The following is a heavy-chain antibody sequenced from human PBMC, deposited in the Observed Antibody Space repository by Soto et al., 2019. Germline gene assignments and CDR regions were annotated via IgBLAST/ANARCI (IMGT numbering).Heavy chain of an antibody. CDR1: GYTFTDSA. Sequence: VKVSCKASGYTFTDSAIHWVRQAPGQSLELLGWIAPGNGNTKYSQKFQGRVTITRDTSATTAYMELSSLRSEDTAVYYCAKGSRMWTPDYWGQGTLVTVS. D-gene: IGHD2-21*01. V-gene: IGHV1-3*01. CDR3: AKGSRMWTPDY. CDR2: IAPGNGNT. J-gene: IGHJ4*02.